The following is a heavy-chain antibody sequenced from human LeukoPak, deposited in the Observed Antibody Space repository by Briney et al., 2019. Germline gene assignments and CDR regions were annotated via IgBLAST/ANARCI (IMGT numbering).Heavy chain of an antibody. V-gene: IGHV3-23*01. CDR2: ISGSGGST. CDR1: GFTFSSYA. CDR3: AKRSSEWVRSLNLYFDY. D-gene: IGHD5-12*01. J-gene: IGHJ4*02. Sequence: LTGGSLRLSCAASGFTFSSYAMNWVRQAPGKGLEWVSSISGSGGSTYYADSVKGRFTISRDNSKTTLYLQMNSLRAEDTAVYYCAKRSSEWVRSLNLYFDYWGQGTLVTVSS.